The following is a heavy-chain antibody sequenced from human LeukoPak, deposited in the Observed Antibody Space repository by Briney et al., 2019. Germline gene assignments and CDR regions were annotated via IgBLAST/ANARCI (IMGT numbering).Heavy chain of an antibody. D-gene: IGHD3-22*01. CDR1: GGSISSGSYY. J-gene: IGHJ4*02. Sequence: SETLSLTCTVSGGSISSGSYYWSWIRQPAGKGLEWIGRIYTSGSTNYNPSLKSRVTISVDTSKNQFSLKLSSVTAADTAVCYCARDAGRGYYDSSGYYFDYWGQGTLVTVSS. CDR2: IYTSGST. CDR3: ARDAGRGYYDSSGYYFDY. V-gene: IGHV4-61*02.